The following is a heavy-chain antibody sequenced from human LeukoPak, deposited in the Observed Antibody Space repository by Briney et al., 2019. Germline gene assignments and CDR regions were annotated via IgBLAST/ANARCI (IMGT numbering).Heavy chain of an antibody. CDR1: GGSISSYY. V-gene: IGHV4-34*01. J-gene: IGHJ6*02. CDR2: INHSGST. Sequence: SSETLSLTCTVSGGSISSYYWSWTRRPPGKGLEWIGEINHSGSTNYNPSLKSRVTVSVDTSKNQFSLKLGSVTAADTAVYYCARGPNWTGMDVWGQGTTVTVSS. CDR3: ARGPNWTGMDV. D-gene: IGHD1-20*01.